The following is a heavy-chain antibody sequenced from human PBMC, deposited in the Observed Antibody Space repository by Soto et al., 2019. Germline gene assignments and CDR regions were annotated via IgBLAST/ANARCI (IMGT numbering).Heavy chain of an antibody. D-gene: IGHD3-10*01. V-gene: IGHV1-69*13. CDR2: IIPIFGTA. CDR3: ARERSTYYYGSGSYFPPMDV. J-gene: IGHJ6*02. CDR1: GGTFSSYA. Sequence: SVKVSCKASGGTFSSYAISWVRQAPGQGLEWMGGIIPIFGTANYAQKFQGRVTIIADESTSTAYMELSSLRSEDTAVYYCARERSTYYYGSGSYFPPMDVWGQGTTVTVS.